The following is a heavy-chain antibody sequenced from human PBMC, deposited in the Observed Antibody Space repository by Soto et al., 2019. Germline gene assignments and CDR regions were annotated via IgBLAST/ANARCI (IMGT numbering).Heavy chain of an antibody. CDR1: GYIFTNYY. CDR3: VRDPSSGYRSFDY. CDR2: INLSADRT. Sequence: ASVKVSCKASGYIFTNYYIHWVRQAPGQGLEWMGIINLSADRTSYAQKFQGRFTVTMDTSTNTVYMELGSLRSEDTAVYYCVRDPSSGYRSFDYWGQGTLVTVSS. J-gene: IGHJ4*02. V-gene: IGHV1-46*03. D-gene: IGHD3-22*01.